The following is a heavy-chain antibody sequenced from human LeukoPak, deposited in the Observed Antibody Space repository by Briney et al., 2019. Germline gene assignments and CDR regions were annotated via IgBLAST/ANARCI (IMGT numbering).Heavy chain of an antibody. Sequence: SVKVSCKASGGTWTSYTISWVRQAPGQGLEWMGRIIPILGIANYAQKFQGRVTITADNSTSTAYMELSSLISEDTAVYYCARESWEDCSGGSCFLGWFDPWGQGTLVTVSS. J-gene: IGHJ5*02. CDR1: GGTWTSYT. D-gene: IGHD2-15*01. V-gene: IGHV1-69*04. CDR3: ARESWEDCSGGSCFLGWFDP. CDR2: IIPILGIA.